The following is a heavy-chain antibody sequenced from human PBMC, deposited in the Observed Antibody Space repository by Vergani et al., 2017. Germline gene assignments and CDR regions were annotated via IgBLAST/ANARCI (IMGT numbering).Heavy chain of an antibody. V-gene: IGHV3-21*01. Sequence: EVQLVESGGGLVKPGGSLRLSCAASGFTFSSYSMNWVRQAPGKGLEWVSSISSSSSYIYYADSVKGRFTISRDNAKNSLYLQVNSLRAEDTAVYYCARRQQLAAFDIWGQGTMVTVSS. CDR3: ARRQQLAAFDI. D-gene: IGHD6-13*01. CDR2: ISSSSSYI. J-gene: IGHJ3*02. CDR1: GFTFSSYS.